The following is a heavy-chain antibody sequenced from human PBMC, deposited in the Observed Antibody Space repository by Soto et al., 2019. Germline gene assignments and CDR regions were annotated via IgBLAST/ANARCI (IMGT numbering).Heavy chain of an antibody. CDR1: GFTLSTFW. CDR3: VRDQGAFDY. J-gene: IGHJ4*02. D-gene: IGHD1-26*01. CDR2: IHSDGTGT. V-gene: IGHV3-74*01. Sequence: EVQLVESGGDLVQPGGSLRLSCAASGFTLSTFWMHWIRQAPGKGLVWVSRIHSDGTGTDYADSVKGRFTISRDNARNTLYLQMNSLRAEDTAVYYCVRDQGAFDYWGQGTLVTVSS.